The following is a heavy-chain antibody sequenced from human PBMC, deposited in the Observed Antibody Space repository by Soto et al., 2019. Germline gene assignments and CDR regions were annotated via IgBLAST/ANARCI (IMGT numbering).Heavy chain of an antibody. CDR3: ARAIFGVVISRGFDP. D-gene: IGHD3-3*01. CDR1: GGSISSYY. CDR2: IYYSGST. Sequence: PSETLSLTCTVSGGSISSYYWSWIRQPPGKGLEWIGYIYYSGSTNYNPSLKSRVTISVDTSKDQFSLKLSSVTAADTAVYYCARAIFGVVISRGFDPWGQGTLVTVS. V-gene: IGHV4-59*12. J-gene: IGHJ5*02.